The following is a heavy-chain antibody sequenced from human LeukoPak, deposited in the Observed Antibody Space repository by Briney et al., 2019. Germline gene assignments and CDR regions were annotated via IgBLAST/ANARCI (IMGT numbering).Heavy chain of an antibody. CDR1: GFTFSDYY. CDR3: ARLGSIAAAGTPDY. J-gene: IGHJ4*02. V-gene: IGHV3-11*06. D-gene: IGHD6-13*01. Sequence: GGSLRLSCAASGFTFSDYYMSWIRQAPGKGLEWVSYISGTSSYITYADSVKGRFTISRDNAKNSLYLQMNSLRGEDTAVYYCARLGSIAAAGTPDYWGQGTLVTVSS. CDR2: ISGTSSYI.